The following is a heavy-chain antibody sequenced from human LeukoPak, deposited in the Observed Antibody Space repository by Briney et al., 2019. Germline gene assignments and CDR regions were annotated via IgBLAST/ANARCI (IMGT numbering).Heavy chain of an antibody. D-gene: IGHD2-15*01. V-gene: IGHV3-23*01. CDR1: GFTFSNYA. Sequence: GGSLRLSCAASGFTFSNYAMSWVRQAPGKGLEWVSGISDSGGNTYYADSVKGRFTISRDNSRNTLYLQMNSLRTEDTAVYSCAKRRGYCSGGSCSIIGLDYWGQGTLVTVSS. CDR2: ISDSGGNT. J-gene: IGHJ4*02. CDR3: AKRRGYCSGGSCSIIGLDY.